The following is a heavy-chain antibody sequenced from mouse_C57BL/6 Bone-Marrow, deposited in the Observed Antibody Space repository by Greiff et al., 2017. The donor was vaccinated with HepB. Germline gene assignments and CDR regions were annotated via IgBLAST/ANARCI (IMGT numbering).Heavy chain of an antibody. Sequence: EVKLMESGPGLVKPSQSLSLTCSVTGYSITSGYYWNWIRQFPGNKLEWMGYISYDGSNNYNPSLKNRISITRDTSKNQFFLKLNSVTTEDTATYYCASRDYGSSYGYAMDYWGQGTSVTVSS. CDR2: ISYDGSN. CDR3: ASRDYGSSYGYAMDY. CDR1: GYSITSGYY. J-gene: IGHJ4*01. V-gene: IGHV3-6*01. D-gene: IGHD1-1*01.